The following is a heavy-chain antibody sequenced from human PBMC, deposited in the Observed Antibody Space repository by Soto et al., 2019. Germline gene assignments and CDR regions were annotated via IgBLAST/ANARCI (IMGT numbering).Heavy chain of an antibody. V-gene: IGHV5-51*01. CDR2: IYPGDSDT. D-gene: IGHD3-22*01. J-gene: IGHJ4*02. Sequence: GESLKISCKGSGYSFTSYLIGWVRQMPGKGLEWMGIIYPGDSDTRYSPSFQGQVTISADKSISTAYLQWSSLKASDTAVYYCARVSYYYDSSGYLPDYWGQGTLVTVSS. CDR3: ARVSYYYDSSGYLPDY. CDR1: GYSFTSYL.